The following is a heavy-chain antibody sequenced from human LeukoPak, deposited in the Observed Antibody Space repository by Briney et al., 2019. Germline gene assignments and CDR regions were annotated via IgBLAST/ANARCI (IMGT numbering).Heavy chain of an antibody. V-gene: IGHV4-34*01. CDR2: INHSGST. CDR1: GGSFSGYY. CDR3: ARVADRGTFDY. J-gene: IGHJ4*02. D-gene: IGHD3-22*01. Sequence: SETLSLTCAVYGGSFSGYYWSWIRQPPGKGLEWIGEINHSGSTNYNPSLKSRVTISVDTSKNQFSLKLSSVTAADTAVYYCARVADRGTFDYWGQGTLVTVSS.